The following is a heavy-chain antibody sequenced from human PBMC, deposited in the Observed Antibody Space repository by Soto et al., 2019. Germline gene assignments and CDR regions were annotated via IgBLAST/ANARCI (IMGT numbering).Heavy chain of an antibody. Sequence: EVQLVESGGDLVQRGGSLRLSCAVSGFTFNMYSMNWVRQAPGKGLEWVSYISSSSSVIYYADSVKGRFTVARDNAKNAPYLQMNSLRDEDTAVYYCARVAAGATSYYSGSGYDDPSDIWGQGTMVTVSS. V-gene: IGHV3-48*02. CDR1: GFTFNMYS. D-gene: IGHD3-22*01. CDR3: ARVAAGATSYYSGSGYDDPSDI. CDR2: ISSSSSVI. J-gene: IGHJ3*02.